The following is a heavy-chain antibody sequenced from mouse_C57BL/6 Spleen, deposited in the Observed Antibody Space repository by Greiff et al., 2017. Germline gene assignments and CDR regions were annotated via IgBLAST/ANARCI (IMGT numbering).Heavy chain of an antibody. D-gene: IGHD3-2*02. Sequence: DVKLQESGAELVRPGASVKLSCTASGFNIKDYYMHWVKQRPEQGLEWIGRIDPEDGDTEYAPKFQGKATMTADTSSNTAYLQLSSLTSEDTAVYYCTTSGTAQAAFAYWGQGTLVTVSA. V-gene: IGHV14-1*01. CDR2: IDPEDGDT. J-gene: IGHJ3*01. CDR1: GFNIKDYY. CDR3: TTSGTAQAAFAY.